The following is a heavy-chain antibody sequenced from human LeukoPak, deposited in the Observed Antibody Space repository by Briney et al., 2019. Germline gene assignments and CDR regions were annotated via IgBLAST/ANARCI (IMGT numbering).Heavy chain of an antibody. J-gene: IGHJ4*02. Sequence: GASLKISCKGSGYSFTSYWIGWVRQMPGKGLEWMGIIYPGDSDTRYGPSFQGQVTISADKSISTAYLQWSSLKASDTAMYYCARSSDFWSGYRGYYFDYWGQGTLVTVSS. CDR3: ARSSDFWSGYRGYYFDY. D-gene: IGHD3-3*01. V-gene: IGHV5-51*01. CDR2: IYPGDSDT. CDR1: GYSFTSYW.